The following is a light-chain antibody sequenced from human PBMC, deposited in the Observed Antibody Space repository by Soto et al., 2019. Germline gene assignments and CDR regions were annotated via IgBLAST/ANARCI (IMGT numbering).Light chain of an antibody. CDR3: QQYETFSGT. CDR1: QSVSITY. Sequence: EIVMTQSPATLSVSPWERATLSCRASQSVSITYLAWYQQKPGQAPRLLIYGASSRASGIPDRFSGSGSGTKFTLTIASLQPDDFATYYCQQYETFSGTFGPGTKVDI. CDR2: GAS. V-gene: IGKV3-20*01. J-gene: IGKJ1*01.